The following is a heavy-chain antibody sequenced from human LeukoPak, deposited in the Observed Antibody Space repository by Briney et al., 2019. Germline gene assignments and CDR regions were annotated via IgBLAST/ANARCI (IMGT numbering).Heavy chain of an antibody. CDR1: GFTFDYIW. CDR3: TRGRPYDSGCFDC. V-gene: IGHV3-15*01. CDR2: IKSKTDGETT. D-gene: IGHD6-19*01. J-gene: IGHJ4*02. Sequence: GGSLRLSCAASGFTFDYIWMSWVRQAPGKGLEWVGRIKSKTDGETTDYAAPVKGRFTLSRDDSKKTLYRQMNSVKIEDTAVYYCTRGRPYDSGCFDCWGQGTLVTVSS.